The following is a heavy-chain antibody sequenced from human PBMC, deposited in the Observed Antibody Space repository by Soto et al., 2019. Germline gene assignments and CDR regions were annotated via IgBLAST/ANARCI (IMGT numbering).Heavy chain of an antibody. V-gene: IGHV4-59*01. J-gene: IGHJ4*02. Sequence: PSETLSLTCNVSRTSISSSYWSWIRRPPGKGLEWIGYVSGSGTVSYNPSPKSRVTISADASKNQVSLRLTSVTAADTAVYYCARDQVGFDYWGPGIMVTVSS. CDR3: ARDQVGFDY. CDR2: VSGSGTV. CDR1: RTSISSSY.